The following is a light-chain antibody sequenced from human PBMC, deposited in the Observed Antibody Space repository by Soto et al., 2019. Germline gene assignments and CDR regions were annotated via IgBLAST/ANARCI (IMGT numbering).Light chain of an antibody. J-gene: IGKJ1*01. CDR2: AAS. Sequence: IQMTQYPWTRASSFRGGAPGGCRASQSISRWLAWYQQKPGKAPKRLIYAASSLDSEVPLRFSVSESGTECAITISCLQNEDGATYYCLPPNTSTWTFCQGTKVDI. CDR1: QSISRW. V-gene: IGKV1-5*01. CDR3: LPPNTSTWT.